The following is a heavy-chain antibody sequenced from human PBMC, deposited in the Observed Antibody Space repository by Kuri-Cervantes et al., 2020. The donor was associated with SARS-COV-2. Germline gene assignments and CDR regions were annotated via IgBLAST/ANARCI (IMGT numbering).Heavy chain of an antibody. D-gene: IGHD3-10*01. J-gene: IGHJ6*02. V-gene: IGHV4-59*01. CDR2: IYYTGST. CDR3: ASNSYYYGSGSYMYYYYYYGMDV. CDR1: GGSISSYY. Sequence: SETLSLTCTVSGGSISSYYWSWIRQPPGKGLEWIGYIYYTGSTNYNPSLKSRVTISVDTSKNQFSLKPSSVTAADTAVYYCASNSYYYGSGSYMYYYYYYGMDVCGQGTTVTVSS.